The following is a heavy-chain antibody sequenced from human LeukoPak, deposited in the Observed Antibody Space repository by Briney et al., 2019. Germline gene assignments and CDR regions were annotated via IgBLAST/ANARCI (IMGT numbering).Heavy chain of an antibody. CDR3: ARDLRSTSCYNCYYYYMDV. J-gene: IGHJ6*03. CDR1: GGTFSSYA. CDR2: INPNSGGT. V-gene: IGHV1-2*02. Sequence: ASVKVSCKASGGTFSSYAISWVRQAPGQGLEWMGWINPNSGGTNYAQKFQGRVTMTRDTSISTAYMELSRLRSDDTAVYYCARDLRSTSCYNCYYYYMDVWGKGTTVTVSS. D-gene: IGHD2-2*02.